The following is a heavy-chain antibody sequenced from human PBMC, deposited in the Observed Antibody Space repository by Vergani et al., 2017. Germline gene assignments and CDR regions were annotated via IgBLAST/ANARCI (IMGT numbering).Heavy chain of an antibody. V-gene: IGHV4-61*02. CDR1: GGSISSGSYY. CDR3: ASDAIYGGSSFDY. CDR2: IYTSGST. Sequence: QVQLQESGPGLVKPSQTLSLTCTVSGGSISSGSYYWSWIRQPAGKGPGWIGRIYTSGSTNYTPSLKSRVTISVDTSKNQFSLKLSSVTAAVTAVYYCASDAIYGGSSFDYWGQGTLVTVSS. J-gene: IGHJ4*02. D-gene: IGHD4-23*01.